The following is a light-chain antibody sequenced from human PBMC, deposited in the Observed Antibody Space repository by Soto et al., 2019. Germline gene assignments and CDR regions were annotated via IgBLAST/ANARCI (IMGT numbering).Light chain of an antibody. J-gene: IGKJ4*01. Sequence: IVMTQSPGTLSLSPGARATLSCRARQSVSRSYLAWYQQKPGQAPRLLIYGASSRATGIPDRISGSGAGTGLTLTITRVEPEEFAVSYCQQYGTSPLTFGGGTKVEIK. V-gene: IGKV3-20*01. CDR1: QSVSRSY. CDR2: GAS. CDR3: QQYGTSPLT.